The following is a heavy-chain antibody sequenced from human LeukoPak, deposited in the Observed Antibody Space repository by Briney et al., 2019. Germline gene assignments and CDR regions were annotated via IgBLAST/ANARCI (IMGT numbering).Heavy chain of an antibody. CDR3: ARREYYDSSGYYYYYYGMDV. Sequence: GESLKISCKGSGYSFTSYWIGWVRQMPGKGLEWMGIIYPGDSDTRYSPSSQGQVTISADKSISTAYLQWSSLKASDTAMYYCARREYYDSSGYYYYYYGMDVWGQGTTVTVSS. V-gene: IGHV5-51*01. CDR1: GYSFTSYW. CDR2: IYPGDSDT. J-gene: IGHJ6*02. D-gene: IGHD3-22*01.